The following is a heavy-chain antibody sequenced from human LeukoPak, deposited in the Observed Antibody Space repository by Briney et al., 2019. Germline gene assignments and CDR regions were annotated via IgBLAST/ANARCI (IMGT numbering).Heavy chain of an antibody. CDR1: GYTFTSYA. Sequence: ASVKVSCKASGYTFTSYAMHWVRQAPGQRLEWMGWINAGNGNTKYSQKFQGRVTITRDTSASTAYMELSSLRSEDTAVYFCARDLGVVVPAGFDYWGQGTLVTVSS. D-gene: IGHD2-2*01. CDR3: ARDLGVVVPAGFDY. CDR2: INAGNGNT. V-gene: IGHV1-3*01. J-gene: IGHJ4*02.